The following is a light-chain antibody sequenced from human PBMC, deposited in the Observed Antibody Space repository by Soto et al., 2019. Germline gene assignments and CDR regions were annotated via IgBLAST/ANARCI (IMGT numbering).Light chain of an antibody. V-gene: IGKV3D-20*02. CDR2: GAS. Sequence: EIVLTQSPGTLSLTRGERATLSCRASQSVSSSYLAWYQQKPGQAPRLLIYGASDRATGIPARFSGSGSGTDFTLTISSLEPEDFAIYYCQLRSNWPGITFGQGTRLEIK. J-gene: IGKJ5*01. CDR3: QLRSNWPGIT. CDR1: QSVSSSY.